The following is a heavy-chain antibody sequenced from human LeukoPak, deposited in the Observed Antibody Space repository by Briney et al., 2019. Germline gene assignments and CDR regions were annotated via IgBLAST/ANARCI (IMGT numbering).Heavy chain of an antibody. CDR3: ALLLYSSGWPRHFDY. J-gene: IGHJ4*02. CDR2: ISGSGGST. CDR1: GFTFSSYA. V-gene: IGHV3-23*01. D-gene: IGHD6-19*01. Sequence: PGGSLRLSCAASGFTFSSYAMSWVRQAPGKGLEWVSAISGSGGSTYYADSVKGRFTISRDNSKNTPYLQMTSLRAEDRAVYYCALLLYSSGWPRHFDYWGQGTLVTVSS.